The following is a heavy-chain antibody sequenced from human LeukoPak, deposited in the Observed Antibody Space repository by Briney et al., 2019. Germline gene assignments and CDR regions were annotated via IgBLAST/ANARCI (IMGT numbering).Heavy chain of an antibody. CDR2: IYSGGST. V-gene: IGHV3-66*01. CDR1: GFTVSSNY. D-gene: IGHD2-15*01. CDR3: ASSLSTIVVVAATPLDY. J-gene: IGHJ4*02. Sequence: PGRSLRLSCAASGFTVSSNYMSWVRQAPGKGLEWVSVIYSGGSTYYADSVKGRFTISRDNSKNTLYLQMNNLRAEDTAVYYCASSLSTIVVVAATPLDYWGQGTLVTVSS.